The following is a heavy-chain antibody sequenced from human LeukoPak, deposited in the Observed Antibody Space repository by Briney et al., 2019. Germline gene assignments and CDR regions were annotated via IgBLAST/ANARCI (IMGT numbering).Heavy chain of an antibody. CDR2: IYPGDADT. Sequence: GEALKSSCKGSGYRFTSYWIGWGRRMPGKGLGWMGIIYPGDADTRYSPSFQGQVTISAEKSISTAYLQWSSLKAPDPAMYYCAGQDNRAPRLDYGGQGTLVTVS. CDR3: AGQDNRAPRLDY. J-gene: IGHJ4*02. D-gene: IGHD1-14*01. V-gene: IGHV5-51*01. CDR1: GYRFTSYW.